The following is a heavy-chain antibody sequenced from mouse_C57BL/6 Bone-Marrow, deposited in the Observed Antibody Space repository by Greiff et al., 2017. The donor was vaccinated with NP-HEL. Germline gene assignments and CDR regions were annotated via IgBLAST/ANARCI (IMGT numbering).Heavy chain of an antibody. D-gene: IGHD2-12*01. J-gene: IGHJ4*01. CDR3: ARQGYYRKMDY. CDR1: GFTFSSYT. CDR2: ISGGGGNT. Sequence: EVQLVESGGGLVKPGGSLKLSCAASGFTFSSYTMSWVRQTPEKRLEWVATISGGGGNTYYPDSVKGRFTISRDNAKNTLYLQMSSLRSEDTALYYCARQGYYRKMDYWGQGTSVTVSS. V-gene: IGHV5-9*01.